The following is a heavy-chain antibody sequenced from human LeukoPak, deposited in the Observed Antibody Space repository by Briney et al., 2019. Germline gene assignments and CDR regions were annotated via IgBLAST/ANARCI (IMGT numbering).Heavy chain of an antibody. CDR1: GFTFSSYG. V-gene: IGHV3-30*03. Sequence: PGGSLRLSCAASGFTFSSYGMHWVRQAPGKGLEWVAVISYDGSNKYYADSVKGRFTISRDNSKNSLYLQMNSLRDEDTAVYYCVRDRFYSFDYWGQGTLVTVSS. J-gene: IGHJ4*02. CDR2: ISYDGSNK. CDR3: VRDRFYSFDY.